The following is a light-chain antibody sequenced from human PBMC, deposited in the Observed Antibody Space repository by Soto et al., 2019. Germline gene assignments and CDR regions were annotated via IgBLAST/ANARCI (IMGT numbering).Light chain of an antibody. CDR2: DAS. Sequence: DIQMTQSPSTLSASVGDRVTIPCRASQSISSWLAWYQQKPGKAPKLLIYDASSLESGVPARFSGSGSGTEFILTISSLQPDDVGTYFCQKLNAYPPWTFGQGTKV. CDR3: QKLNAYPPWT. V-gene: IGKV1-5*01. J-gene: IGKJ1*01. CDR1: QSISSW.